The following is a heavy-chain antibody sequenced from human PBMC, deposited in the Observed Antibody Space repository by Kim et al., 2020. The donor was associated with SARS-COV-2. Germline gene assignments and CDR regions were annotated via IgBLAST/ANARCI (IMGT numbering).Heavy chain of an antibody. Sequence: SETLSLTCTVSGGSISSHYWSWIRQSAGKGLEWIGRIYSSGSPYYNPSLMSRVTMSLDTSKNQISLKLSSVTAADSAVYYCARGIVPRLDGYNYWTFEYWGQGTLVTVSS. J-gene: IGHJ4*02. D-gene: IGHD5-12*01. CDR3: ARGIVPRLDGYNYWTFEY. CDR1: GGSISSHY. V-gene: IGHV4-4*07. CDR2: IYSSGSP.